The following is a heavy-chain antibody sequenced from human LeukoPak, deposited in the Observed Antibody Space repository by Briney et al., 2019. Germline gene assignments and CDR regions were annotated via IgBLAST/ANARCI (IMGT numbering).Heavy chain of an antibody. V-gene: IGHV3-21*01. CDR1: GFTFSSYS. J-gene: IGHJ4*02. D-gene: IGHD3-10*01. CDR3: ASNYGSGSYTDY. CDR2: ISSSSSYI. Sequence: PGGSLRLSCAASGFTFSSYSMNWVRQAPGKGLEWVSSISSSSSYIYYADSVKGRFTISRDNAKNSLYPQMNSLRAEDTAVYYCASNYGSGSYTDYWGQGTLVTVSS.